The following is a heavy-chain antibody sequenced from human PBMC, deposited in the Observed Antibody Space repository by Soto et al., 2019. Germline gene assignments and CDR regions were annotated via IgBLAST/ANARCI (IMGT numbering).Heavy chain of an antibody. CDR3: ARVPPRYGELDY. J-gene: IGHJ4*02. V-gene: IGHV4-4*07. D-gene: IGHD4-17*01. CDR1: GGSISSYY. Sequence: SETLSLTCTVSGGSISSYYWSWIRQPAGKGLEWVGRIYTSGSTNYNPSPKSRVTMSVDTSKNQFSLKLSSVTAPDTAVYYCARVPPRYGELDYWGQGTLVTVSS. CDR2: IYTSGST.